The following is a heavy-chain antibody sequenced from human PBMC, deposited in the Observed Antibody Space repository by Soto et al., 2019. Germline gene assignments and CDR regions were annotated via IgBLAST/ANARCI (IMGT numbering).Heavy chain of an antibody. J-gene: IGHJ4*02. V-gene: IGHV3-33*01. CDR1: GFTFSSYG. CDR2: IWYDGSNK. D-gene: IGHD3-10*01. Sequence: QVQLVESGGGVVQPGRSLRLSCAASGFTFSSYGMHWVRRAPGKGLEWVAVIWYDGSNKYYADSVKGRFTISRDNSKNTLYLQMNSLRAEDTVVYYCARETPTMVRGVHYFDYWGQGTLVTISS. CDR3: ARETPTMVRGVHYFDY.